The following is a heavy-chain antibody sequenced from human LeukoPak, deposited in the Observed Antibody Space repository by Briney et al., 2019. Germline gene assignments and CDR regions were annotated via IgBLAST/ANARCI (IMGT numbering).Heavy chain of an antibody. CDR3: ARDDPTAMGCFDY. Sequence: GGSLRLSCAASGFTFSSYSMNWVRQAPGKGLEWVSSISSSSSYIYYADSGKGRFTISRDNAKNSLYLPMNSLRAEDTAVYYCARDDPTAMGCFDYWGQGTLVTVSS. CDR1: GFTFSSYS. V-gene: IGHV3-21*01. CDR2: ISSSSSYI. J-gene: IGHJ4*02. D-gene: IGHD5-18*01.